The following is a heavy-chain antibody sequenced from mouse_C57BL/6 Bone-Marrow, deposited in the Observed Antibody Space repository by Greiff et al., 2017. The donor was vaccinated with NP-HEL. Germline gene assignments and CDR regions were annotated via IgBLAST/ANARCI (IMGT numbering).Heavy chain of an antibody. CDR3: ARSGGIRSYAMDY. D-gene: IGHD3-2*02. V-gene: IGHV1-81*01. CDR2: IYPRSGNT. Sequence: VKLMESGAELARPGASVKLSCKASGYTFTSYGISWVKQRTGQGLEWIGEIYPRSGNTYYNEKFKGKATLTADKSSSTAYMELRSLTSEDSAVYFCARSGGIRSYAMDYWGQGTSVTVSS. J-gene: IGHJ4*01. CDR1: GYTFTSYG.